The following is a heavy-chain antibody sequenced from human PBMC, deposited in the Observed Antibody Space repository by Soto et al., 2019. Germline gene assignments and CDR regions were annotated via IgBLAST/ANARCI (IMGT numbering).Heavy chain of an antibody. CDR1: GYSFTSYW. J-gene: IGHJ3*02. CDR2: IYPGDSDT. Sequence: GESLKISCKGPGYSFTSYWIGWVRQMPGKGLEWMGIIYPGDSDTRYSPSFQGQVTISADKSISTAYLQWSSLKASDTAMYYCARDAYCSGGSCYYRAFDIWGQGTMVTVSS. CDR3: ARDAYCSGGSCYYRAFDI. D-gene: IGHD2-15*01. V-gene: IGHV5-51*01.